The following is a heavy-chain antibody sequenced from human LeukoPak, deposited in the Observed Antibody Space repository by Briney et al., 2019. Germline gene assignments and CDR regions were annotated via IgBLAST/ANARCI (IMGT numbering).Heavy chain of an antibody. J-gene: IGHJ4*02. CDR3: ARRGYYARSGYDY. CDR2: IIGDSTDI. Sequence: PGGSLRLSCAASGFTFSNYAMNWGRQAPGKGREWVSSIIGDSTDIYYADSVRGRFTIYRDNAKNSLYLQINSLRAEDTAIYYCARRGYYARSGYDYWGQGTLVTVSS. CDR1: GFTFSNYA. D-gene: IGHD3-22*01. V-gene: IGHV3-21*01.